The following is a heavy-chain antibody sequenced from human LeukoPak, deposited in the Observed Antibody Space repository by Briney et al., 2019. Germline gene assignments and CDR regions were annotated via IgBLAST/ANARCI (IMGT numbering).Heavy chain of an antibody. CDR1: GFTFSHHV. D-gene: IGHD6-19*01. J-gene: IGHJ6*02. CDR3: AKEGGKQWLVYYYYGMDV. CDR2: ISYDGSNK. V-gene: IGHV3-30*18. Sequence: GGSLRLSCTVSGFTFSHHVMHWVRQAPGKGLEWVAVISYDGSNKYYADSVKGRFTISRDNSKNTLYLQMNGLRAEDTAVYYCAKEGGKQWLVYYYYGMDVWGQGTTVTVSS.